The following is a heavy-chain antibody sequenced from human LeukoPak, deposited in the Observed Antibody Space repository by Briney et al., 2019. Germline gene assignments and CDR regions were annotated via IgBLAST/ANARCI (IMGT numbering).Heavy chain of an antibody. CDR1: GYTFTSYG. V-gene: IGHV1-18*01. Sequence: ASVKVSCKASGYTFTSYGISWVRQAPGQGLEWMGWIRAYNGSTDYAQKLQDRVTVTTDTSTSTAYMELRSLRSDDTAVYYCARFFRNDAFDIWGQGTMVTVSS. J-gene: IGHJ3*02. D-gene: IGHD3-3*01. CDR2: IRAYNGST. CDR3: ARFFRNDAFDI.